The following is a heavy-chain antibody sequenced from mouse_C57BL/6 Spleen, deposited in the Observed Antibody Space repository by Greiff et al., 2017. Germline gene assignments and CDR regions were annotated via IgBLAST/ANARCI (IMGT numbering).Heavy chain of an antibody. CDR2: IDPSDSYT. Sequence: QVQLQQPGAELVMPGASVKLSCKASGYTFTSYWMHWVKQRPGQGLEWIGEIDPSDSYTNYNQKFKGKSTLTVDKSSSTAYMQLSSLTSEDSAVYYCARTDYYGSYWYFDVWGTGTTVTVSS. CDR3: ARTDYYGSYWYFDV. D-gene: IGHD1-1*01. CDR1: GYTFTSYW. V-gene: IGHV1-69*01. J-gene: IGHJ1*03.